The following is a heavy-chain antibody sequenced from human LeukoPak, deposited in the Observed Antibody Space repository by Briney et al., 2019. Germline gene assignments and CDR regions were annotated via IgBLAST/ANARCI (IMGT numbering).Heavy chain of an antibody. V-gene: IGHV1-2*02. D-gene: IGHD6-6*01. Sequence: ASVKVSCKAFGYTFTGYYMHWVRQAPGQGLEWMGWINPNSGGTNYAQKFQGRVTMTRDTSISTAYMELSRLRSDDTAVYYCARGHSSSPYYFDYWGQGTLVTVSS. CDR2: INPNSGGT. J-gene: IGHJ4*02. CDR1: GYTFTGYY. CDR3: ARGHSSSPYYFDY.